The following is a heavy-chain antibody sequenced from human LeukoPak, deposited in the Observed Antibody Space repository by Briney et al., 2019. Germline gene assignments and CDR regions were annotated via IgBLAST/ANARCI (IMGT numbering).Heavy chain of an antibody. CDR3: AREASGGWYYFDY. CDR2: ISSSSSTI. V-gene: IGHV3-48*01. J-gene: IGHJ4*02. Sequence: PGGSLRLSCAASGFIFSDYSMDWVRQAPGRGLEWVSYISSSSSTIYYADSVKGRFTISRDNSKNTLYLQMNSLRAEDTAVYYCAREASGGWYYFDYWGQGTLVTVSS. D-gene: IGHD6-19*01. CDR1: GFIFSDYS.